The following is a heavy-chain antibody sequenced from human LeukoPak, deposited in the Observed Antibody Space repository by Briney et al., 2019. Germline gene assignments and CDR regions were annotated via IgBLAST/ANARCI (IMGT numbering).Heavy chain of an antibody. D-gene: IGHD6-19*01. J-gene: IGHJ1*01. CDR2: ISWNSGTI. Sequence: GRSLRLSCAASGFTFDNYAMNWVRQVPGKGLVWISLISWNSGTIGYADSVKGRFTISRDNANNFLYLQMNSLRAEDTALYYCARAYKDRSLAGKKEFFQHWGQGTLVTVSS. V-gene: IGHV3-9*01. CDR3: ARAYKDRSLAGKKEFFQH. CDR1: GFTFDNYA.